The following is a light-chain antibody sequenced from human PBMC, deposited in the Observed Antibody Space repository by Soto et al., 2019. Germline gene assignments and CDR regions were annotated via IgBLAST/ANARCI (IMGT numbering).Light chain of an antibody. CDR3: QKYNSALIT. J-gene: IGKJ3*01. Sequence: DIQMTQSPSSLSASVGDRDTITYRASQGISNYLACYQQKPGKVPKLLIYAASTLQSGVPSRFSGSGSGTDFTLTISSLQPEDVATYYCQKYNSALITFGPGTKVDIK. CDR2: AAS. CDR1: QGISNY. V-gene: IGKV1-27*01.